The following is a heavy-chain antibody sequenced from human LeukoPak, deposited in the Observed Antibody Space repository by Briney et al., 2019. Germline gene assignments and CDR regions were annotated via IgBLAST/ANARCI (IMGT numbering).Heavy chain of an antibody. V-gene: IGHV3-21*01. D-gene: IGHD1-26*01. CDR2: ISSSSSYI. Sequence: GGSLRLSCAASGFTFSSYAMHWVRQAPGKGLEWVSSISSSSSYIYYADSVKGRFTISRDNAKNSLYLQMNSLRAEDTAVYYCARGGTVGSFDYWGQGTLVTVSS. CDR3: ARGGTVGSFDY. CDR1: GFTFSSYA. J-gene: IGHJ4*02.